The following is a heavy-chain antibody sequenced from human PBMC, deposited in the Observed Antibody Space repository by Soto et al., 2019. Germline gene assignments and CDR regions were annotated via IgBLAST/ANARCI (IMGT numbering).Heavy chain of an antibody. V-gene: IGHV3-21*01. CDR1: GFTFSTYT. D-gene: IGHD3-10*01. CDR2: ISAGSRSI. J-gene: IGHJ3*02. CDR3: ARSTPGNPFDI. Sequence: EVQLVESGGGLVEPGGSLRLSCAASGFTFSTYTMNWVRQAPGKGLEWVSSISAGSRSIYYTDSLKGRSTVSRDNSKNSLSLQINSLKAYDTAVYYCARSTPGNPFDIWGQGTMVTVSS.